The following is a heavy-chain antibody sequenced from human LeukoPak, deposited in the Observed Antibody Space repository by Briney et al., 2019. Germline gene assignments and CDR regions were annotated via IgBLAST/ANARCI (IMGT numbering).Heavy chain of an antibody. V-gene: IGHV3-48*03. CDR2: ISSSGNTI. D-gene: IGHD6-13*01. J-gene: IGHJ4*02. CDR3: ARSGIAAAGSDY. Sequence: PGGSLRLSCAASWFTLCSHEMHRVRQAPGKGLEWVSHISSSGNTIYYADSVKGRFTISRDNAKNSLYLQMNSLRAEGTAVYYCARSGIAAAGSDYWGQGTLVTVSS. CDR1: WFTLCSHE.